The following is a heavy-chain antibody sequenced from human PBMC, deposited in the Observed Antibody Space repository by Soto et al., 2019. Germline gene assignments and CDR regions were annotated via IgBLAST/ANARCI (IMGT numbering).Heavy chain of an antibody. CDR3: ARDSHTAMFSYYGMDV. Sequence: ASVKGSCKASGYTFTSYYMHWVRQAPGQGLEWMGIINPSGGSTSYAQKFQGRVTMTRDTSTSTVYMELSSLRSEDTAVYYCARDSHTAMFSYYGMDVWGQGTTVTVS. CDR2: INPSGGST. J-gene: IGHJ6*02. D-gene: IGHD5-18*01. CDR1: GYTFTSYY. V-gene: IGHV1-46*01.